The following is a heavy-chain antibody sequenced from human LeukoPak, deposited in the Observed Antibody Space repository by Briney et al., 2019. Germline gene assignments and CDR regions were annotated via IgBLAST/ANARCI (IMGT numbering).Heavy chain of an antibody. CDR2: LWSDGTNR. Sequence: GGSLRLSCAASGFIFSDHGMHWVRQAPGQGPELVAVLWSDGTNRFYADFVKGRFTISRDNSQNTVFLQMDSLRVKDTAIYYCARDAQRGFDYSNSLKYWGHGTLVTVSS. D-gene: IGHD4-11*01. J-gene: IGHJ4*01. V-gene: IGHV3-33*01. CDR3: ARDAQRGFDYSNSLKY. CDR1: GFIFSDHG.